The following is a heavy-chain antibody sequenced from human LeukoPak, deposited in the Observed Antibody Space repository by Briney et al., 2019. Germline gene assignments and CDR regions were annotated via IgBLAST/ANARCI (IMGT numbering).Heavy chain of an antibody. D-gene: IGHD3-3*01. J-gene: IGHJ4*02. CDR2: IEGDGSGT. V-gene: IGHV3-23*03. CDR1: RFIFSNYA. Sequence: GGSLRLSCGASRFIFSNYAMTWVRQARGKGLEWVSSIEGDGSGTYYADSMKGRFTISRDNSKNTLFLQMNSLRGEDTAVYYCAKDPVYGSGQSHPSDYWGQGTLVTVSS. CDR3: AKDPVYGSGQSHPSDY.